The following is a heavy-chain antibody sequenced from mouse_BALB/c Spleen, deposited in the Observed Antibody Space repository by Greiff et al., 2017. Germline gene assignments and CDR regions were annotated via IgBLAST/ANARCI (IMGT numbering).Heavy chain of an antibody. D-gene: IGHD2-4*01. V-gene: IGHV1S137*01. CDR1: GYTFTDYA. J-gene: IGHJ1*01. CDR2: ISTYYGDA. CDR3: ARGRYDYEQGAHWYFDV. Sequence: QVQLQQSGAELVRPGVSVKISCKGSGYTFTDYAMHWVKQSHAKSLEWIGVISTYYGDASYNQKFKGKATMTVDKSSSTAYMELARLTSEDSAIYYCARGRYDYEQGAHWYFDVWGAGTTVTVSS.